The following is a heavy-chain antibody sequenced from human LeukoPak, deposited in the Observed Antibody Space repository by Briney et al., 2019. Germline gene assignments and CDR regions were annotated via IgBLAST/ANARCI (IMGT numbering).Heavy chain of an antibody. D-gene: IGHD2-15*01. CDR2: INPSGGST. V-gene: IGHV1-46*01. CDR3: ARVGFPLGYCSGGSCHGGIDY. CDR1: GGTFSSYA. Sequence: ASVKVSCKASGGTFSSYAISWVRQAPGQGLEWMGIINPSGGSTSYAQKFQGRVTMTRDTSTSTVYMELSSLRSEDTAVYYCARVGFPLGYCSGGSCHGGIDYWGQGTLVTVSS. J-gene: IGHJ4*02.